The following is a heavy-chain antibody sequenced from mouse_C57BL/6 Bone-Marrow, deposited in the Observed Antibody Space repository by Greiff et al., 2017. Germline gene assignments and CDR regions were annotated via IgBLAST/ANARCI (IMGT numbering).Heavy chain of an antibody. Sequence: EVQLVESGGGLVKPGGSLKLSCAASGFTFSSYAMSWVRQTPEKRLEWVATISDGGSYTYYPDNVKGRFTISRDNAKNNLYLQMSHLKSEDTAMYYCARDSSYGSYDAMDYWGQGTSVTVSS. V-gene: IGHV5-4*01. CDR2: ISDGGSYT. CDR1: GFTFSSYA. D-gene: IGHD1-1*02. CDR3: ARDSSYGSYDAMDY. J-gene: IGHJ4*01.